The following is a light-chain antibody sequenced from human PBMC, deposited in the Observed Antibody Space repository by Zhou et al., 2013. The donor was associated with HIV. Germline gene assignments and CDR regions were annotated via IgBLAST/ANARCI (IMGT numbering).Light chain of an antibody. Sequence: DIQMTQSPSSLSASVGDRVTISCRASQSIDSYVNWYQQRPGKAPKLLIYSASSLQSGVPSRFSGSGYGTTFTLTISSLQPEDSATYYCQQSFRSPRTFGGGTKVEIK. V-gene: IGKV1-39*01. CDR1: QSIDSY. CDR3: QQSFRSPRT. CDR2: SAS. J-gene: IGKJ4*01.